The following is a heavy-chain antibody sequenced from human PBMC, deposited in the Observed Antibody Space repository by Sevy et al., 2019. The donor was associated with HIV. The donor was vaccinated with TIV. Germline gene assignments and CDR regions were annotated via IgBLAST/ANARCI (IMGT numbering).Heavy chain of an antibody. CDR3: GKDFTSYNGMDV. Sequence: GGSLRLSCAASGFTFGTFGMHWVRQAPGKGLEWVAVISYDGSSKYYGDSVKGRFIISRDNSKKTLYLQMSSLRPEDTAMYYCGKDFTSYNGMDVWGQGTTVTVFS. V-gene: IGHV3-30*18. D-gene: IGHD2-2*02. CDR1: GFTFGTFG. J-gene: IGHJ6*02. CDR2: ISYDGSSK.